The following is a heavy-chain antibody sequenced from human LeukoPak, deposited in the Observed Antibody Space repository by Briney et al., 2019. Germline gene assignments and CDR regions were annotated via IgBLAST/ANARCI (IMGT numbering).Heavy chain of an antibody. CDR1: GYSISIGYY. CDR3: ARSNGDLYYNYAMDV. Sequence: SETLSLTCTVSGYSISIGYYWSWIRQSPGKGLEWIGYIYYSGSTNYNPSLKSRVTISVDTSRNQFSLKLSSVTAADTAVYYCARSNGDLYYNYAMDVWGQGTTVTVSS. J-gene: IGHJ6*02. CDR2: IYYSGST. D-gene: IGHD2-8*01. V-gene: IGHV4-61*01.